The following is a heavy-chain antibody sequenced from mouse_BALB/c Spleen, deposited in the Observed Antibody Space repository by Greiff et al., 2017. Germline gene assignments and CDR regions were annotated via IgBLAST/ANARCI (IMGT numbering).Heavy chain of an antibody. Sequence: EVHLVESGPGLVKPSQSLSLTCSVTGYSITSGYYWNWIRQFPGNKLEWMGYISYDGSNNYNPSLKNRISITRDTSKNQFFLKLNSVTTEDTATYYCARDWGSRGDYWGQGTTLTVSS. V-gene: IGHV3-6*02. CDR1: GYSITSGYY. J-gene: IGHJ2*01. CDR3: ARDWGSRGDY. D-gene: IGHD1-1*01. CDR2: ISYDGSN.